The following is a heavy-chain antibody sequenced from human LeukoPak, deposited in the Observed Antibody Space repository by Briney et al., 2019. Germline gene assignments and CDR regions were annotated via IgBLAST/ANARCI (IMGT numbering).Heavy chain of an antibody. D-gene: IGHD3-10*01. Sequence: PGGSLRLSCAASGFTFSDYYMSWIRQAPGKGLEWVSYISSSGSTIYYADSVKGRFTISRDNAKNSLYLQMNSLRAEDTAVYYCARDQQDHGSGSYYRFSYYYYGMDVWGQGTTVTVSS. J-gene: IGHJ6*02. CDR2: ISSSGSTI. CDR1: GFTFSDYY. V-gene: IGHV3-11*01. CDR3: ARDQQDHGSGSYYRFSYYYYGMDV.